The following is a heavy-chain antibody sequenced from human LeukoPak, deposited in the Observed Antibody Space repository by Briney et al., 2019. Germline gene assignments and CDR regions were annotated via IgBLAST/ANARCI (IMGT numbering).Heavy chain of an antibody. V-gene: IGHV4-59*12. D-gene: IGHD7-27*01. CDR2: ICYSGST. Sequence: SETLSLTCTVSGGSISSYYWSWIRQPPGKGLEWIGYICYSGSTNYNPSLKSRVTISVDTSKNQFSLKLSSVTAADTAVYYCARARLTTGEPTHFDYWGQGTLVTVSS. CDR1: GGSISSYY. CDR3: ARARLTTGEPTHFDY. J-gene: IGHJ4*02.